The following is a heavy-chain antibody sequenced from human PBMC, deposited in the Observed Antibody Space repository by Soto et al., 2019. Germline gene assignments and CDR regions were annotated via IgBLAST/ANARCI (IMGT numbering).Heavy chain of an antibody. Sequence: PGGSLRLSCAASGFTFDDYTMHWVRQAPGKGLEWVSLISWDGGSTYYADSVKGRFTISRDNSKNSLYLQMNSLRTEDTALYYCAKDINYDILTDPPTLGGMDVWGQGTTVTVSS. CDR2: ISWDGGST. D-gene: IGHD3-9*01. CDR1: GFTFDDYT. CDR3: AKDINYDILTDPPTLGGMDV. V-gene: IGHV3-43*01. J-gene: IGHJ6*02.